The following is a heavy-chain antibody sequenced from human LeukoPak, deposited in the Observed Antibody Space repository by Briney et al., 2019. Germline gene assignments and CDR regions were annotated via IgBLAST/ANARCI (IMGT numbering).Heavy chain of an antibody. Sequence: PSETLSLTCTVSGGSISSYYWSWIRQPAGKGLEWIGRIYTSGSTGYNPSLRSRVTMSVDTSKNQFSLKLRYVTAADTAVYYSARESSGWDYFDYWGQGILVTVSS. V-gene: IGHV4-4*07. J-gene: IGHJ4*02. D-gene: IGHD6-19*01. CDR3: ARESSGWDYFDY. CDR1: GGSISSYY. CDR2: IYTSGST.